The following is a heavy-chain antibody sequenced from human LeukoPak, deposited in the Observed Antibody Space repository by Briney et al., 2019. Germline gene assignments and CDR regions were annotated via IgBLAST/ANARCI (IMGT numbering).Heavy chain of an antibody. CDR2: INPNSGGT. Sequence: ASVKVSCKASGYTFTGYYMHWVRQAPGQELEWMGRINPNSGGTNYAQKFQGRVTMTRDTSISTAYMELSRLRSDDTAVYYCARTDSMYDSSGYEVDYWGQGTLVTVSS. D-gene: IGHD3-22*01. CDR1: GYTFTGYY. V-gene: IGHV1-2*06. J-gene: IGHJ4*02. CDR3: ARTDSMYDSSGYEVDY.